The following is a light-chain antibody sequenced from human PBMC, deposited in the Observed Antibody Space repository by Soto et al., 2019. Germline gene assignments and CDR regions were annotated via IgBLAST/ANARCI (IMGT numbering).Light chain of an antibody. Sequence: EIVMTQSPATLTVSPGERATLSCRASQRVASNLAWYQQKPGQAPRLLIYGASTRATGIPARFSGSGSGTDFTLTISSLEPEDFAVYYCQQRSNWLITFGQGTRLEIK. V-gene: IGKV3-15*01. CDR1: QRVASN. J-gene: IGKJ5*01. CDR3: QQRSNWLIT. CDR2: GAS.